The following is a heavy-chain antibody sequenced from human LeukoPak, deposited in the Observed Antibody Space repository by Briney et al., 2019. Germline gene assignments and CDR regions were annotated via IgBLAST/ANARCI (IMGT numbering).Heavy chain of an antibody. J-gene: IGHJ4*02. D-gene: IGHD3-22*01. Sequence: GGSLRLSCAAFGFTFSSYDMSWVRQAPGKGLEWVSSFSGRGGGTFYTDSVKGRFTISRDNSKNTLYLQMNSLRAEDPAVYYCANHRVGDYYDSSGKYYFDYWGQGTLVTVSS. V-gene: IGHV3-23*01. CDR3: ANHRVGDYYDSSGKYYFDY. CDR2: FSGRGGGT. CDR1: GFTFSSYD.